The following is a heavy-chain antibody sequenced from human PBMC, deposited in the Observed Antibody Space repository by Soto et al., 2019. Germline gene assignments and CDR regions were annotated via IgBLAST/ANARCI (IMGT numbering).Heavy chain of an antibody. V-gene: IGHV1-18*01. CDR1: GYAFSSYG. CDR3: ARGSYDILTGPDY. J-gene: IGHJ4*02. Sequence: GASVKVAWKGAGYAFSSYGISWLRQAPGQGLEWMGWISAYNGNTNYAQKLQGRVTMTTDTSTSTAYMELRSLRSDDTAVYYCARGSYDILTGPDYWGQGTLVTVSS. D-gene: IGHD3-9*01. CDR2: ISAYNGNT.